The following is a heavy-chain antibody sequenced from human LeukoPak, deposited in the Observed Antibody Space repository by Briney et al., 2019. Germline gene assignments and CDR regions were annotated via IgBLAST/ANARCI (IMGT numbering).Heavy chain of an antibody. CDR2: IKNDGTVK. D-gene: IGHD3-10*02. V-gene: IGHV3-7*01. CDR3: VMLFAP. J-gene: IGHJ5*02. Sequence: GGSLTLSCAASGFTFSYHWMTWVRQAPGKGLEWVANIKNDGTVKNYVDSVKGRFTISRDNAQQSLYLQMNSLRADDTALYYCVMLFAPWGRGALVTVSS. CDR1: GFTFSYHW.